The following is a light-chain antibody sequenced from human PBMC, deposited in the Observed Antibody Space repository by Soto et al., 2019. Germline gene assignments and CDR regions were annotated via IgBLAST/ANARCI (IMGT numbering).Light chain of an antibody. J-gene: IGKJ1*01. CDR1: QSVSSSY. V-gene: IGKV3-20*01. Sequence: EIVLTQSPGTLSLSPGERATLSCRASQSVSSSYLAWYQQKPGQAPRLLIYGASSRATGIPDRFSGSGSGTDFTFTFSRLEPEDFAVYYCQQYGSSPPSFGQGTKVDIK. CDR3: QQYGSSPPS. CDR2: GAS.